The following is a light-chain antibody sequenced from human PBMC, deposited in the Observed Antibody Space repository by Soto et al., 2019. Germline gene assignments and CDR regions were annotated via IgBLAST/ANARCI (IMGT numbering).Light chain of an antibody. J-gene: IGKJ1*01. V-gene: IGKV1-5*03. CDR2: KAS. Sequence: DIQMTQSPSTLSASVGDRVTITCRASQSISTWLAWYQQKPGKAPQVLIYKASTLESGVPSRFSGSGSGTEFILTMSSLQPDDFAVYYCQQYSDYPWTFGQGTKTEIK. CDR1: QSISTW. CDR3: QQYSDYPWT.